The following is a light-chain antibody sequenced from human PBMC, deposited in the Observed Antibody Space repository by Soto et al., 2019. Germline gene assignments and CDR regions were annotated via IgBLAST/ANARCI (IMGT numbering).Light chain of an antibody. Sequence: EIVMTQSPATLSVSPGGRATLSCRASQSISDTLAWYQQKPGQAPRLLIHGASTRATGFPARFSGSGSGTEFSLTISSLQSEDFAVYYCQQYSDWPQTFGQGTKVDIK. CDR3: QQYSDWPQT. CDR1: QSISDT. J-gene: IGKJ1*01. CDR2: GAS. V-gene: IGKV3-15*01.